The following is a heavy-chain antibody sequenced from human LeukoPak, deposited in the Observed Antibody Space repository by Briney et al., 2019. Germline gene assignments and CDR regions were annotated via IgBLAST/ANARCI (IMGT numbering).Heavy chain of an antibody. CDR1: GGSISSYY. J-gene: IGHJ3*02. V-gene: IGHV4-4*07. CDR3: ARLRSYCSSTSCYCGAFDI. Sequence: SETLSLTCTVSGGSISSYYWSWIRQPAGKGLEWIGRIYTSGSTNYNPSLKSRVTMSVDTSKNQFSLKLSPVTAADTAVYYCARLRSYCSSTSCYCGAFDIWGQVTMVTVSS. D-gene: IGHD2-2*01. CDR2: IYTSGST.